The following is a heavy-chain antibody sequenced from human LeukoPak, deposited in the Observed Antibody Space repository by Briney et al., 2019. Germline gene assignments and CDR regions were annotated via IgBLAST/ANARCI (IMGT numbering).Heavy chain of an antibody. D-gene: IGHD3-3*01. Sequence: PSETLSLTCTVSGGSLSSYYWSWLRQPPGKGLEWMGYIYYIGSTNYNPSLNRRVTISVDTSKNQFSLKLSSVTAADTAVYYCASSSPPGPWSGYYPDYWGQGTLVTVSS. V-gene: IGHV4-59*01. CDR1: GGSLSSYY. CDR3: ASSSPPGPWSGYYPDY. CDR2: IYYIGST. J-gene: IGHJ4*02.